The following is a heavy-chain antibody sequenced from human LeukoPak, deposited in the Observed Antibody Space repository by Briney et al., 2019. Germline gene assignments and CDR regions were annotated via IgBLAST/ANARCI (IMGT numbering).Heavy chain of an antibody. Sequence: GGSLRLSCAASGFTFSSYAMSWVRQAPGEGLEWVSAISGSGGSTYYADSVKGRFTISRDNSKNTLYLQMNSLRAEDTAVYYCAKDDYVDSGFDPWGQGTLVTVSS. CDR2: ISGSGGST. CDR3: AKDDYVDSGFDP. D-gene: IGHD4-17*01. J-gene: IGHJ5*02. CDR1: GFTFSSYA. V-gene: IGHV3-23*01.